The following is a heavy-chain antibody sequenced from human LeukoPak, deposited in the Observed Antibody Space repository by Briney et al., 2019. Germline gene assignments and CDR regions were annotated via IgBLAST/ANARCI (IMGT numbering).Heavy chain of an antibody. CDR3: ARDQCSGGSCYSAY. Sequence: PGGSLRLSCAASGFTVSSNYMSWVRQAPGKGLELVSFIYSDGSTYYADSVKGRFTISRDNSKNTLYLQMNSLRAEDTAVYYCARDQCSGGSCYSAYWGQGTLVTVSS. CDR2: IYSDGST. D-gene: IGHD2-15*01. J-gene: IGHJ4*02. V-gene: IGHV3-53*01. CDR1: GFTVSSNY.